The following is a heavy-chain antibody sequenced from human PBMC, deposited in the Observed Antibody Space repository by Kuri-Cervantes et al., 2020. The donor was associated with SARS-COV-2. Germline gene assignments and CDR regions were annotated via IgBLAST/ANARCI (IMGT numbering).Heavy chain of an antibody. D-gene: IGHD5-24*01. V-gene: IGHV3-13*03. CDR1: GFTFSSYD. Sequence: LSLTCAACGFTFSSYDMHWVRQATGKGLEWVSAIGTAGDTYYPGSVKGQFTISRENAKNSLYLQMNSLRAGDTAVYYCARDPDGYNWDDAFDIWGQGTMVTVSS. CDR2: IGTAGDT. CDR3: ARDPDGYNWDDAFDI. J-gene: IGHJ3*02.